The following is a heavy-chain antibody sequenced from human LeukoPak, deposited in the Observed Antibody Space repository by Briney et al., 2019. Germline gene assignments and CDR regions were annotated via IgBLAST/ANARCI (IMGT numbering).Heavy chain of an antibody. J-gene: IGHJ4*02. Sequence: PSETLSLTCTVSGGSVSSYYWSWIRQPAGKGLEWIGRIYTSGSTNYNPSLKSRVTMSVDTSKNQFSLKLSSVTAADTAVYYCAREGYISGWYLLDYWGQGTLVTVSS. D-gene: IGHD6-19*01. CDR1: GGSVSSYY. V-gene: IGHV4-4*07. CDR2: IYTSGST. CDR3: AREGYISGWYLLDY.